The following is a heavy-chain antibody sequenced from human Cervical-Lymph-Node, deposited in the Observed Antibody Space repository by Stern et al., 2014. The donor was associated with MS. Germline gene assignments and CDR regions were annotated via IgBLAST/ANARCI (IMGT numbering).Heavy chain of an antibody. D-gene: IGHD6-13*01. V-gene: IGHV3-11*06. CDR2: ISSSSSYT. CDR3: ARDSSVYSSSWYGY. J-gene: IGHJ4*02. Sequence: VQLVESGGGLVKPGGSLRLSCAASGFTFSDYYMSWIRQAPGKGLEWVSYISSSSSYTNYADSVKGRFTISRDNAKNSLYLQMNSLRAEDTAVYYCARDSSVYSSSWYGYWGQGTLVTVSS. CDR1: GFTFSDYY.